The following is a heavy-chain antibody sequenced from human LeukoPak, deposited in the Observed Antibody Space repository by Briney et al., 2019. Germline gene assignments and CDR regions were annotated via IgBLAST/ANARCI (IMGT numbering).Heavy chain of an antibody. CDR2: IYSGGSR. CDR1: GFTVSSNY. J-gene: IGHJ6*02. CDR3: ARPYYDCGDGMDV. D-gene: IGHD3-22*01. V-gene: IGHV3-66*04. Sequence: GGSLRLSCAVSGFTVSSNYMSWVRQAPGQGLEWVSVIYSGGSRDYADSVRGRFTISRDNSKNTLYLQMNSLRAEDTAVYYCARPYYDCGDGMDVWGQGTTVTVSS.